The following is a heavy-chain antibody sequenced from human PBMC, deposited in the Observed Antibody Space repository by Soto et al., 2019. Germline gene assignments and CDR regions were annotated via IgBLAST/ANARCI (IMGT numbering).Heavy chain of an antibody. CDR2: IVVGSGNT. CDR3: AAEAFSGYDSYDFDY. V-gene: IGHV1-58*02. CDR1: VYTFTEYA. D-gene: IGHD5-12*01. Sequence: ASLNVSRKGSVYTFTEYAMHCVRQANGKRLEWIGWIVVGSGNTNYAQKFQERVTITRDMSTRTAYMELSSLRSEDTAVYYCAAEAFSGYDSYDFDYWGQGTLVTVSS. J-gene: IGHJ4*02.